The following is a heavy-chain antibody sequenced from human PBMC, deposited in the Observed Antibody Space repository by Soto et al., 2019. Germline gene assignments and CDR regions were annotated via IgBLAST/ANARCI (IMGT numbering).Heavy chain of an antibody. J-gene: IGHJ4*02. Sequence: QVQLVESGGGVVQPGRSLRLSCAASGFTFSSYGMHWVRQAPGKGLEWVAVILYDGSNKYYADSVKGRFTISRDNSKNTLYLQMNSLRAEDTAVYYCAKDQNRYSSGWYYFDYWGQGTLVTVSS. V-gene: IGHV3-30*18. CDR3: AKDQNRYSSGWYYFDY. CDR1: GFTFSSYG. CDR2: ILYDGSNK. D-gene: IGHD6-19*01.